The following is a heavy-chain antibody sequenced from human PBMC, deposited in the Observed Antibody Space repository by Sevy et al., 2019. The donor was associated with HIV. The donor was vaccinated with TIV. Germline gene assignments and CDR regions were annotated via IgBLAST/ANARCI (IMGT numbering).Heavy chain of an antibody. CDR2: ISDGGKNT. CDR3: AREREADHSSCDFDF. J-gene: IGHJ4*02. CDR1: GFTFSSHD. Sequence: GGSLRLSCTASGFTFSSHDMVWVRQAPGKGLEWVSGISDGGKNTYYADPVRGRFTISRDDSKITVYLQMNSPGADDTALYYGAREREADHSSCDFDFWGQGTLVTVSS. V-gene: IGHV3-23*01. D-gene: IGHD6-13*01.